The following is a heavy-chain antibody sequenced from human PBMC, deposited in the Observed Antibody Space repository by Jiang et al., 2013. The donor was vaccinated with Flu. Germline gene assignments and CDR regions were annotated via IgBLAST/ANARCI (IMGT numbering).Heavy chain of an antibody. V-gene: IGHV3-30*04. J-gene: IGHJ4*02. CDR2: ISHDGSHK. CDR1: GFTFGSYA. CDR3: ARDSGYSTGWYPGY. D-gene: IGHD6-19*01. Sequence: GGVVQPGGSLTLSCAASGFTFGSYAVHWVRQAPGKGLEWVAVISHDGSHKYYADSVKGRFTISRDNSKNTLYLQMNGLRVEDTAVYYCARDSGYSTGWYPGYWGQGTLVTVSS.